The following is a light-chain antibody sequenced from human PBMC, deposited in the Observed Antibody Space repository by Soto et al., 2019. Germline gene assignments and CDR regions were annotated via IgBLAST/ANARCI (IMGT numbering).Light chain of an antibody. Sequence: EIVMTQSPATLSVSPGERATLSCRASQSVSSNLAWSQQKPGQATRLLIYGASTRATGIPARFSGSGSGTEFTLTISSLQSEEFAVYYCHQYNNWLTFGGETKVEIK. V-gene: IGKV3-15*01. J-gene: IGKJ4*01. CDR2: GAS. CDR1: QSVSSN. CDR3: HQYNNWLT.